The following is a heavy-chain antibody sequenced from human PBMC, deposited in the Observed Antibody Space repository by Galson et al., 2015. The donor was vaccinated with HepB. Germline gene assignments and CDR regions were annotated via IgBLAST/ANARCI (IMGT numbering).Heavy chain of an antibody. CDR2: ISGSGGST. CDR1: GFTFSSYA. CDR3: AKVPADTAMVRFRAGGDYFDY. V-gene: IGHV3-23*01. Sequence: SLRLSCAASGFTFSSYAMSWVRQAPGKGLEWVSAISGSGGSTYYADSVKGRFTISRDNSKNTLYLQMNSLRAEDTAVYYCAKVPADTAMVRFRAGGDYFDYWGQGTLVTVSS. J-gene: IGHJ4*02. D-gene: IGHD5-18*01.